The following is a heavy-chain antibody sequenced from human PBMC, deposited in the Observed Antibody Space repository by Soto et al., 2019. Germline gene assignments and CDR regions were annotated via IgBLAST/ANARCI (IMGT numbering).Heavy chain of an antibody. D-gene: IGHD3-22*01. Sequence: GGSLRLSCAASGFTFSNAWMNWVRQAPGKGLEWVGRLKSKTDGGTTDYAAPVKGRFTISRDDSKNTLYLQMNSLKTEDTAVYYCRKDLYDSIFDYWGQGTLVIVSS. CDR2: LKSKTDGGTT. V-gene: IGHV3-15*07. CDR3: RKDLYDSIFDY. J-gene: IGHJ4*02. CDR1: GFTFSNAW.